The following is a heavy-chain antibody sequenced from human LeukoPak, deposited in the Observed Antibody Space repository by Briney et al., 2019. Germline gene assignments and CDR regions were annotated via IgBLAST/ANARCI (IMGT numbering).Heavy chain of an antibody. Sequence: ASVKVSCKASGYTFTSYDINWVRQAPGQGLEWMGWMNPNSGNTGYAQKFQGRVTMTRNTSISTAYMELSSLRSEDTAVYYCARERATLLWFGELLYGHSGKSYNWFDPWGQGTLVTVSS. CDR2: MNPNSGNT. V-gene: IGHV1-8*01. D-gene: IGHD3-10*01. J-gene: IGHJ5*02. CDR1: GYTFTSYD. CDR3: ARERATLLWFGELLYGHSGKSYNWFDP.